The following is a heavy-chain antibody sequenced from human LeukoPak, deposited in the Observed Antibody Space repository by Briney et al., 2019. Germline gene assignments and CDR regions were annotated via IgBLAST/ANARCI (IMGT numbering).Heavy chain of an antibody. D-gene: IGHD6-13*01. J-gene: IGHJ4*02. CDR2: MSAYNSNT. V-gene: IGHV1-18*01. Sequence: ASVKVSCKASGYTFTSYGISWVRQAPGQVLEWMGWMSAYNSNTNYAQKLQGRVTMTTDTSTSTAYMELRSMRSDDTAVYYCARDMTRYIAAAERLNFDYWGQGTLVTVSS. CDR1: GYTFTSYG. CDR3: ARDMTRYIAAAERLNFDY.